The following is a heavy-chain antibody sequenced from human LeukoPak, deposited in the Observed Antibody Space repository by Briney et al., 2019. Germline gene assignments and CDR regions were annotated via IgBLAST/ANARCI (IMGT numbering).Heavy chain of an antibody. Sequence: ASVKVSCKASGYTFTGYYIHWVRQAPGQGLEWLGWINPNSGGTNYAQKFQGRVTMTTDTSISTAYMELSRLRSDDTAVYYCARVGYSGYDDRGSFDYWGQGTLVTVSS. CDR2: INPNSGGT. V-gene: IGHV1-2*02. CDR3: ARVGYSGYDDRGSFDY. J-gene: IGHJ4*02. CDR1: GYTFTGYY. D-gene: IGHD5-12*01.